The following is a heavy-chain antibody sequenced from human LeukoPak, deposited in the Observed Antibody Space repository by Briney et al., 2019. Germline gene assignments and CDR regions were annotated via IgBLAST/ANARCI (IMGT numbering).Heavy chain of an antibody. Sequence: KPSETLSLTCAVYGGSFSGYYWSWIRQPPGKGLEWIGEINHSGSTNYNPSLKSRVTISVDTSKNQFSLKLSSVTAADTAVYYCARDFPAGTTDDAFDIWGQGTMVTVSS. CDR2: INHSGST. J-gene: IGHJ3*02. CDR1: GGSFSGYY. CDR3: ARDFPAGTTDDAFDI. V-gene: IGHV4-34*01. D-gene: IGHD6-13*01.